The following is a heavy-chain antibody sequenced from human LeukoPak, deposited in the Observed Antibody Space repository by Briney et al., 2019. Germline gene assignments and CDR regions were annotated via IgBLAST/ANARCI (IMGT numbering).Heavy chain of an antibody. Sequence: GGSLRLSCAASGFTFSSYAMHWVRQAPGKGLEYVSAISSNGGSTYYANSVKGRFTISRDNSKNTLYLQMGSLRAEDMAVYYCARVGYTSYYYYGMDVWGQGTTVTASS. D-gene: IGHD6-13*01. V-gene: IGHV3-64*01. CDR1: GFTFSSYA. CDR2: ISSNGGST. CDR3: ARVGYTSYYYYGMDV. J-gene: IGHJ6*02.